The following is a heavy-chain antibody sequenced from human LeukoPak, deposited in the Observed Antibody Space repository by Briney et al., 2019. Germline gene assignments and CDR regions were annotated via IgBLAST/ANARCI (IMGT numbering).Heavy chain of an antibody. CDR1: GFTYINYA. CDR2: ISGSGGST. Sequence: GGSLRLSCATSGFTYINYAMSWVRQAPGKGLEWVSTISGSGGSTDYADSVKGRFIISRDNSKNTLYLQMNSLRAEDTAVYYCARDYGDYGNDDAFDIWGQGTMVTVSS. V-gene: IGHV3-23*01. D-gene: IGHD4-17*01. CDR3: ARDYGDYGNDDAFDI. J-gene: IGHJ3*02.